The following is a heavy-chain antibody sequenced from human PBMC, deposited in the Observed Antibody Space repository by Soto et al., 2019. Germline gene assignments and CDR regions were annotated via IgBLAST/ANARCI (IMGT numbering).Heavy chain of an antibody. CDR3: ARDGDGRMTTNPYYYNGMDV. D-gene: IGHD4-4*01. CDR1: GGSLGIYY. J-gene: IGHJ6*02. V-gene: IGHV4-59*01. Sequence: ETLSLACPVSGGSLGIYYWSWIRQPPGKGLEWIGYVFYTGRANYNASLKSLVSISLDTSNYQFSLKLSSVTAADTAVYYCARDGDGRMTTNPYYYNGMDVWGPGTKVTVYS. CDR2: VFYTGRA.